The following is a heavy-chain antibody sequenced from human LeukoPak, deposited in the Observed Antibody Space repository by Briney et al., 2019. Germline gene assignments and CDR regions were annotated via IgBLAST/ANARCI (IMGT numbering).Heavy chain of an antibody. CDR2: IIPILGTA. Sequence: SVKVSCKASGGTFSSNAISWVRQAPGQGPEWMGRIIPILGTAEYAEKFQGRVTITADKYTTTAYMELSRLNSEDTALYLCAGGKGFVGHFDSWGQGTLVPVSS. CDR1: GGTFSSNA. D-gene: IGHD2-15*01. J-gene: IGHJ4*02. CDR3: AGGKGFVGHFDS. V-gene: IGHV1-69*04.